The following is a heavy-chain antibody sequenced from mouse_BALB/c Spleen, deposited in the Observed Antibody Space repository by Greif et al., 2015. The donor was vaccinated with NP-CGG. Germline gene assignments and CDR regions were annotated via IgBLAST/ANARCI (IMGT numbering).Heavy chain of an antibody. D-gene: IGHD2-3*01. CDR3: AIYDGYYYYAMDY. CDR2: INPSNGRT. J-gene: IGHJ4*01. V-gene: IGHV1S81*02. Sequence: VQLVESGAELVKPGASVKLSCKASGYTFTSYWMHWVKQRPGQGLEWIGEINPSNGRTNYNEKFKSKATPTVDKSSSTAYMQLSSLTSEDSAVYYCAIYDGYYYYAMDYWGQGTSVTVSS. CDR1: GYTFTSYW.